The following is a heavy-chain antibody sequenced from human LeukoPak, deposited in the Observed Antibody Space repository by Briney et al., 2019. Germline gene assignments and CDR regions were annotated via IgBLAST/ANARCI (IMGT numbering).Heavy chain of an antibody. D-gene: IGHD2-15*01. CDR1: GFTFSSYI. Sequence: PGGSLRLSCAASGFTFSSYIINWVRQAPGKGLEWVSSIGSSSTYIYYADSVKGRFTISRDNAKNSLYLQMNSLRAEDTAVYYCARGGGCSGGSCYPNAFDIWGQGTMVIVSS. V-gene: IGHV3-21*01. J-gene: IGHJ3*02. CDR2: IGSSSTYI. CDR3: ARGGGCSGGSCYPNAFDI.